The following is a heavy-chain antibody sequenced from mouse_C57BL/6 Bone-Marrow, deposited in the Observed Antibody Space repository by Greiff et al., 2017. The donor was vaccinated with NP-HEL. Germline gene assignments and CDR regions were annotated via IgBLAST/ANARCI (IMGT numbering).Heavy chain of an antibody. D-gene: IGHD1-1*01. V-gene: IGHV1-64*01. CDR3: ARSGISYYGT. Sequence: QVQLQQPGAELVKPGASVKLSCKASGYTFTSYWMHWVKQRPGQGLEWIGMIHPNSSSTNYNEKFKSKATLTVDKSSSTAYMQLSSLTSEDSAVYYCARSGISYYGTWGTGTTVTVSS. CDR2: IHPNSSST. J-gene: IGHJ1*03. CDR1: GYTFTSYW.